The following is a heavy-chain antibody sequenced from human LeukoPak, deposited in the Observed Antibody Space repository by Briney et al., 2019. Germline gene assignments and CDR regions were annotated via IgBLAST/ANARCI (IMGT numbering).Heavy chain of an antibody. Sequence: GGSLRLSCAASGFTFSSYEMNWVRQAPGKGLEWVSCISSSGSTIYYADSVKGRFTISRDNAKNSLYLQMNSLRAEDTAVYYCAREKYGDYLFDYWGQGTLVTVSS. V-gene: IGHV3-48*03. J-gene: IGHJ4*02. D-gene: IGHD4-17*01. CDR2: ISSSGSTI. CDR1: GFTFSSYE. CDR3: AREKYGDYLFDY.